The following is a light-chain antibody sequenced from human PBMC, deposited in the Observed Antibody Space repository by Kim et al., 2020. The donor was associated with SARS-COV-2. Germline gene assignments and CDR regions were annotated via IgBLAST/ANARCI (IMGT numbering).Light chain of an antibody. Sequence: EIVMTQSPATLSVSPGERATLSCRASQSVSSNLAWYQQKPGQAPRLLIYGAFTRDTGIPARFSGSGSGTEFTLTISSLQSEDFAVYYCQQYNNWPPWTFGQGTKVDIK. CDR2: GAF. J-gene: IGKJ1*01. CDR3: QQYNNWPPWT. V-gene: IGKV3-15*01. CDR1: QSVSSN.